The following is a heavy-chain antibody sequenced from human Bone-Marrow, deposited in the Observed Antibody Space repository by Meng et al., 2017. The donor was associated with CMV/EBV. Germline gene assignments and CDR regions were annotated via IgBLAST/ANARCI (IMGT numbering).Heavy chain of an antibody. CDR1: GGTLSDYT. D-gene: IGHD2-2*01. CDR2: IIPLAGIA. Sequence: SVKVSCKASGGTLSDYTVSWVRQAPGQGLEWMGKIIPLAGIANYAQRSQGRVTITADKSTGTAYMELSRLRSDDTAVYYCARDPRYCSSTSCYPNWFDPWGQGTLVTVSS. J-gene: IGHJ5*02. CDR3: ARDPRYCSSTSCYPNWFDP. V-gene: IGHV1-69*04.